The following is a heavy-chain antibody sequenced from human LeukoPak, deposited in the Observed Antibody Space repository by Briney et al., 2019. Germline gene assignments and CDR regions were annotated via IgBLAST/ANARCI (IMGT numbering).Heavy chain of an antibody. Sequence: GASVKVSCKASGYTFTSYGISWVRQAPGQGLEWMGWISAYNGNTNYAQKLQGRVTMTTDTSTSTAYMELRSLRSDDTAVYYCARAYCSGGSCSYYYYMDVWGKGTTVTVSS. J-gene: IGHJ6*03. CDR2: ISAYNGNT. V-gene: IGHV1-18*01. D-gene: IGHD2-15*01. CDR1: GYTFTSYG. CDR3: ARAYCSGGSCSYYYYMDV.